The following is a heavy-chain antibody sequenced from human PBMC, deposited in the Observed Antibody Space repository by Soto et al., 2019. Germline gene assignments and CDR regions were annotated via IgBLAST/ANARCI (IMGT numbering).Heavy chain of an antibody. CDR3: AKSQRGEMATD. V-gene: IGHV1-18*01. D-gene: IGHD5-12*01. J-gene: IGHJ4*02. CDR2: INTYNGNT. CDR1: GYTFRNYA. Sequence: QVQLVQSGAEVKKPGASVKVSCKASGYTFRNYAVNWVRQAPGQGLEGMGSINTYNGNTNYAQSLQDRVTLTADTSTSRAFIEVTGVCSDATAVYYCAKSQRGEMATDWGQGTLVIVSS.